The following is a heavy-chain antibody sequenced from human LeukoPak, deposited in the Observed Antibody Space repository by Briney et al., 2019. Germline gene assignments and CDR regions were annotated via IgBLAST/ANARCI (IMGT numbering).Heavy chain of an antibody. V-gene: IGHV3-48*01. CDR1: GFTFSSYS. J-gene: IGHJ4*02. CDR3: ARDLVVPGWRLDY. Sequence: GGSLRLSCAASGFTFSSYSMNWVRQAPGKGLEWVSYISSSSTIYYADSVKGRFTISRDNAKNSLYLQMNSLGAEDTAVYYCARDLVVPGWRLDYWGQGTLVTVSS. CDR2: ISSSSTI. D-gene: IGHD3-22*01.